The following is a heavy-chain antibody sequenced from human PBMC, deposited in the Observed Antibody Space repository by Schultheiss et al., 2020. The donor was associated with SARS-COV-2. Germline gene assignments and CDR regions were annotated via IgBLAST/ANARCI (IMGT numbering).Heavy chain of an antibody. D-gene: IGHD3-3*01. CDR1: GFSFSETW. V-gene: IGHV3-23*01. CDR2: ISGSGGST. J-gene: IGHJ4*02. CDR3: AKFSRGEWLPID. Sequence: GGSLRLSCAASGFSFSETWMTWVRQAPGKGLEWVSGISGSGGSTYYADSVKGRFTMSRDNSKNTLSLQMNSLRGEDTAVYYCAKFSRGEWLPIDWGQGTLVTVSS.